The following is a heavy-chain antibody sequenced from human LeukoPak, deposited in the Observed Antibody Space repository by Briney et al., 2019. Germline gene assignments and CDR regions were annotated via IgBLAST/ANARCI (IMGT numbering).Heavy chain of an antibody. V-gene: IGHV3-23*01. CDR3: AKDLPYCGGDCYSIDY. J-gene: IGHJ4*02. Sequence: GGSLRLSCAASGFTFSSYAMSWVRQAPGKGLEWVSAISGSGGSTYYADSVKGRFTISRDNSKNTLYLQMNSLRAEDTAVYYCAKDLPYCGGDCYSIDYWGQGTLVTVSS. CDR1: GFTFSSYA. D-gene: IGHD2-21*02. CDR2: ISGSGGST.